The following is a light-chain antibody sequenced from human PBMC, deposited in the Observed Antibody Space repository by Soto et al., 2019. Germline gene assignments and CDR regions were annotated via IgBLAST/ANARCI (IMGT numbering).Light chain of an antibody. CDR3: SSYSTGGSYV. J-gene: IGLJ1*01. CDR2: DVS. CDR1: SSDVGGYNS. V-gene: IGLV2-14*03. Sequence: QSALTQPASVSGSPGQSIAISCTGTSSDVGGYNSASWYQQHPGKAPKLLIYDVSNRPSGVSNRFSGSKSGNTASLTISWLQAEDEADYYCSSYSTGGSYVFGTGTKLTVL.